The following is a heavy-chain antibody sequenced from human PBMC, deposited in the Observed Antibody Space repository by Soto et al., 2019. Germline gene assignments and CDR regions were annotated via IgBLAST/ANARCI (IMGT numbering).Heavy chain of an antibody. V-gene: IGHV3-23*01. CDR2: ISGSAGRT. J-gene: IGHJ6*02. CDR1: VFTFTSYA. D-gene: IGHD2-2*01. Sequence: GGALRLSCAASVFTFTSYAMSWVRQAPGKGLEWVAIISGSAGRTYYADSVKGRFTISRDNSKNTLYLQMNSLRAEDTAVYHCAKVTSARVFYFGLDVWGQGTTVTVSS. CDR3: AKVTSARVFYFGLDV.